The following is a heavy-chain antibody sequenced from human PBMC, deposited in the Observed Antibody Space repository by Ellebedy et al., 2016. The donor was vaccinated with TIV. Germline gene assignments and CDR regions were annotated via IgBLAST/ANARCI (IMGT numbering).Heavy chain of an antibody. CDR3: ARDGGYCNGGNCYYYYGMDV. CDR1: GYTFTGYY. V-gene: IGHV1-69*04. J-gene: IGHJ6*02. CDR2: IIPILGIA. D-gene: IGHD2-15*01. Sequence: AASVKVSCKASGYTFTGYYMHWVRQAPGQGLEWMGRIIPILGIANYAQKFQGRVTITADKSTSTAYMELSSLRSEDTAVYYCARDGGYCNGGNCYYYYGMDVWGQGTTVTVSS.